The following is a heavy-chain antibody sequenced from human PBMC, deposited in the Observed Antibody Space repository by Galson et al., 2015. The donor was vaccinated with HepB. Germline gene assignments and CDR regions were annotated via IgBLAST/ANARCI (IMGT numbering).Heavy chain of an antibody. CDR1: GFTFDDYA. CDR3: AKEAVNCSSTSCYTPQYYFDY. D-gene: IGHD2-2*02. J-gene: IGHJ4*02. V-gene: IGHV3-9*01. CDR2: ISWNSGSI. Sequence: SLRLSCAASGFTFDDYAMHWVRQAPGKGLEWVSGISWNSGSIGYADSVKGRFTISRDNAKNSLYLQMNSLRAEDTALYYCAKEAVNCSSTSCYTPQYYFDYWGQGTLVTVSS.